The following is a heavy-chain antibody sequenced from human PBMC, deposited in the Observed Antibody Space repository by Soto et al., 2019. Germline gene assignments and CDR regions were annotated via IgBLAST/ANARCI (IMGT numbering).Heavy chain of an antibody. D-gene: IGHD3-10*01. CDR3: ARGRYYYGSGSYYNGAFDI. CDR1: GYTFTSYG. J-gene: IGHJ3*02. V-gene: IGHV1-18*01. CDR2: ISAYNGNT. Sequence: ASVKVSCKASGYTFTSYGISWVRRAPGQGLEWMGWISAYNGNTNYAQKLQGRVTMTTDTSTSTAYMELRSLRSDDTAVYYCARGRYYYGSGSYYNGAFDIWGQGTMVTVSS.